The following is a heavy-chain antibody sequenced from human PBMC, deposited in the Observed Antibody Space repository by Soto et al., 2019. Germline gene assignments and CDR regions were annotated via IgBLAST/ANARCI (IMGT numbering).Heavy chain of an antibody. CDR3: AKDQVLRYFDWLLETSYYGMDV. CDR2: ISGSGGST. J-gene: IGHJ6*02. D-gene: IGHD3-9*01. CDR1: GFTFSSYA. Sequence: HPGGSLRLSCAASGFTFSSYAMSWVRQAPGKGLEWVSAISGSGGSTYYADSVKGRFTISRDNSKNTLYLQMNSLRAEDTAVYYCAKDQVLRYFDWLLETSYYGMDVWGQGTTVTVSS. V-gene: IGHV3-23*01.